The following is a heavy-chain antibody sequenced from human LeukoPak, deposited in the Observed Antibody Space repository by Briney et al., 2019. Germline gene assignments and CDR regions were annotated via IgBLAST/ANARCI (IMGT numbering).Heavy chain of an antibody. D-gene: IGHD6-13*01. Sequence: GGSLRLSCAASGFTFSSSAMSWVRQAPGKGLEWVAVISYDGSNKYYADSVKGRFTISRDNSKNTLYLQMNSLRAEDTAVYYCAKDVERYSSSWFDDYWGQGTLVTVSS. J-gene: IGHJ4*02. V-gene: IGHV3-30*18. CDR1: GFTFSSSA. CDR3: AKDVERYSSSWFDDY. CDR2: ISYDGSNK.